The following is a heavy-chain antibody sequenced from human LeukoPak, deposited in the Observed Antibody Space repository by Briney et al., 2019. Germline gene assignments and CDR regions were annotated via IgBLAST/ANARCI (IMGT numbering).Heavy chain of an antibody. CDR2: ISSSSSTI. V-gene: IGHV3-48*04. CDR3: ARDPTYYYDSSGLFDY. Sequence: GGSLRLSCAASGFTFSSYSMNWTRQAPGKGLEWVSYISSSSSTIYYADSVKGRFTISRDNAKNSLYLQMNSLRAEDTAVYYCARDPTYYYDSSGLFDYWGQGTLVTVSS. D-gene: IGHD3-22*01. CDR1: GFTFSSYS. J-gene: IGHJ4*02.